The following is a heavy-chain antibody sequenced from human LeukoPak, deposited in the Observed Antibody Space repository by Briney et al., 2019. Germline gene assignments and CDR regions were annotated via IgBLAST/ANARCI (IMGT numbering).Heavy chain of an antibody. D-gene: IGHD6-19*01. Sequence: ASVKVSCKASGYTFTRYYMHWVRQAPGQGLEWMGWINPNSGGTNYAQKFQGRVTMTRDTSISTAYMQLSRLRSDDTAVYYCAREVQQWLVPAGIWGQGTMVTVSS. CDR1: GYTFTRYY. CDR3: AREVQQWLVPAGI. V-gene: IGHV1-2*02. CDR2: INPNSGGT. J-gene: IGHJ3*02.